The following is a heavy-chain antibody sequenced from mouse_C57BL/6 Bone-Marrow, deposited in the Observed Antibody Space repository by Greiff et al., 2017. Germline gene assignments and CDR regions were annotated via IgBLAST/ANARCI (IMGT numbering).Heavy chain of an antibody. CDR1: GYTFTSYW. CDR2: IYPGSGST. D-gene: IGHD3-2*02. Sequence: VQLQQPGAELVKPGASVKMSCKASGYTFTSYWITWVKQRPGQGLEWIGDIYPGSGSTNYNEKFKSKATLTVDTSSSTAYMQLRSLTSEDSAVYYCATRQLRRREAWFAYWGQGTLVTVSA. J-gene: IGHJ3*01. CDR3: ATRQLRRREAWFAY. V-gene: IGHV1-55*01.